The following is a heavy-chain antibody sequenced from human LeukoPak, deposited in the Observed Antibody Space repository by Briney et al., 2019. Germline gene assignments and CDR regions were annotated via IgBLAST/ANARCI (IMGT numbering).Heavy chain of an antibody. Sequence: SETLSLTCTVSGGSISSSSYYWGWIRQPPGKGLEWIGSIYYSGSTYYNPSLKSRVTISVDTSKNQFSLKLSSVTAADTAVYYCASLSGYSYGYYFDYWGQRTLVTVSS. V-gene: IGHV4-39*07. J-gene: IGHJ4*02. CDR3: ASLSGYSYGYYFDY. D-gene: IGHD5-18*01. CDR1: GGSISSSSYY. CDR2: IYYSGST.